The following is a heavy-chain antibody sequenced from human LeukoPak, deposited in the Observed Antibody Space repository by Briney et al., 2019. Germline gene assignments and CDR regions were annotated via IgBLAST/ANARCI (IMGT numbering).Heavy chain of an antibody. J-gene: IGHJ4*02. CDR1: GFTFSSYA. CDR3: ARANGWYYFDY. CDR2: ISYDGSNK. V-gene: IGHV3-30-3*01. Sequence: GGSLRLSCAAPGFTFSSYAVHWVRQAPGKGLEWVAVISYDGSNKYYADSVKGRFTISRDNSKNTLYLQMNSLRAEDTAVYYCARANGWYYFDYWGQGTLVTVSS. D-gene: IGHD6-19*01.